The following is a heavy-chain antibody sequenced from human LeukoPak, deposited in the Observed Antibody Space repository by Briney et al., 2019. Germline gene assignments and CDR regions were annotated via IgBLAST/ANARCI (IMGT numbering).Heavy chain of an antibody. CDR2: ISSSGSPV. V-gene: IGHV3-48*03. CDR3: ATQGRSTKLGI. Sequence: GGSLRLSCAASGFTFSSFDMNWVRQAPGKGLEWISYISSSGSPVYYADSVKGRFTISRNNAKNSLYLQMNSLRAEDTAVYYCATQGRSTKLGIWGQGTMVTVSS. D-gene: IGHD2-2*01. J-gene: IGHJ3*02. CDR1: GFTFSSFD.